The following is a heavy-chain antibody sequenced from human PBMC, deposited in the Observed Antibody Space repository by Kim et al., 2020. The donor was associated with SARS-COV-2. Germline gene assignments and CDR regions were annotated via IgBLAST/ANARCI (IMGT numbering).Heavy chain of an antibody. CDR2: INQDGSQK. V-gene: IGHV3-7*04. Sequence: GGSLRLSCAASGLTFGGNWMTWVRQAAGKGLEWVACINQDGSQKYYVDSAKGRFTISRDNAKNSVYLQMNSLRGEDTAVYYCARGRGVDYWGQGTLVTVSS. J-gene: IGHJ4*02. CDR1: GLTFGGNW. CDR3: ARGRGVDY.